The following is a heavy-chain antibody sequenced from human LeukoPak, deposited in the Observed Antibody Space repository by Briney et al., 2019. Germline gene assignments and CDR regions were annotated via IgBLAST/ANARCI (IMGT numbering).Heavy chain of an antibody. CDR2: IYYSGST. CDR3: ASLITPSAGTESGY. J-gene: IGHJ4*02. CDR1: GGSISSSSYY. Sequence: SETLSLTCTVSGGSISSSSYYWGWIRQPPGKGLEWIGSIYYSGSTFYSPSLKSRVTMSEDTSKNQFSLKLSSVTAADTALYFCASLITPSAGTESGYWGQGTLVTVSS. D-gene: IGHD6-13*01. V-gene: IGHV4-39*01.